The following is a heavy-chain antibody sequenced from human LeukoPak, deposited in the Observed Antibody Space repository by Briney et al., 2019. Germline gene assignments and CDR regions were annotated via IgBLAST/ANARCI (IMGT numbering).Heavy chain of an antibody. V-gene: IGHV3-74*01. J-gene: IGHJ4*02. D-gene: IGHD3-10*01. CDR1: GFTFSRYW. Sequence: PGGPLRLSCLASGFTFSRYWIHWVRQAPGKGLVWVARINGDGTFASDAESVKTRFTISRDNAKNMVHLQMNSLGVEDTAFYYCARDRSGSYSFDMWGQGTLVTVSS. CDR2: INGDGTFA. CDR3: ARDRSGSYSFDM.